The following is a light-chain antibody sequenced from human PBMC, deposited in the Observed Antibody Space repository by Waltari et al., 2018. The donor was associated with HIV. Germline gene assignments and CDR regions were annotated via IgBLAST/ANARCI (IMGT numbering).Light chain of an antibody. CDR3: MQVTQFPWT. CDR2: KIS. Sequence: EIVMTQTPLSSPVALGPPASISCRSSESLVHGDGRTYLSWLQQRPGQSPRLLIHKISSRFSGVPDRFSGSGAGTDFTLKISRVEPEDVGVYYCMQVTQFPWTFGQGTKVEIK. J-gene: IGKJ1*01. V-gene: IGKV2-24*01. CDR1: ESLVHGDGRTY.